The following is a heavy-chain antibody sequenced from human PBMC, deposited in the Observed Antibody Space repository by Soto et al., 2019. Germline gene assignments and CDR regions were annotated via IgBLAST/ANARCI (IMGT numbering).Heavy chain of an antibody. V-gene: IGHV3-30*18. CDR2: ISYDGSNK. CDR3: AKDWGIAAAGYYYYYGMDV. CDR1: GFTFSSYG. J-gene: IGHJ6*02. Sequence: GGSLRLSCAASGFTFSSYGMHWVRQAPGKGLEWVAVISYDGSNKYYADSVKGRFTISRDNSKNTLYLQMNSLRAEDTAVYYCAKDWGIAAAGYYYYYGMDVWGQGT. D-gene: IGHD6-13*01.